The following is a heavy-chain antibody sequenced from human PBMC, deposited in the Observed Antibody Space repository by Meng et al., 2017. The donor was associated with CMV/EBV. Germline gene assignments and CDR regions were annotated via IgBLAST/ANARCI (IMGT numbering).Heavy chain of an antibody. Sequence: ASVKVSCKASGYTFTSYGISWVRQAPGQGLEWMGWISAYNGNTNYAQKLQGRVTMTTDTSTSTAYMELRSLRSDDTAVYYCARDLQLNLRFLEWLPLGGNYYYGTDVWGQGTTVTVSS. CDR3: ARDLQLNLRFLEWLPLGGNYYYGTDV. CDR2: ISAYNGNT. V-gene: IGHV1-18*01. J-gene: IGHJ6*02. D-gene: IGHD3-3*01. CDR1: GYTFTSYG.